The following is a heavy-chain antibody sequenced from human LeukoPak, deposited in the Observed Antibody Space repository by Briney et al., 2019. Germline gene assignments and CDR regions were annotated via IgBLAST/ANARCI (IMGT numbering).Heavy chain of an antibody. CDR1: GLTFSSHS. D-gene: IGHD6-25*01. CDR3: ASWAGTTAGFSGPFDF. V-gene: IGHV3-48*01. CDR2: IRSSSSTR. J-gene: IGHJ4*02. Sequence: SGGSLRLSCAASGLTFSSHSMNWVRQAPGKGLEWISHIRSSSSTRTTYYADSVKGRFTISRDDATNSLYLQMNSLRGEDTAVYCCASWAGTTAGFSGPFDFWGQGTLVTVSS.